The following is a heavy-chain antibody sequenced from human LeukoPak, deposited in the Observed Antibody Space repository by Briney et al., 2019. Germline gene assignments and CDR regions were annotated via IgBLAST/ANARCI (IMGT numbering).Heavy chain of an antibody. V-gene: IGHV3-64D*06. CDR3: ARAKTPPTYYDFWSGYFPSLDYYYGMDV. J-gene: IGHJ6*02. D-gene: IGHD3-3*01. CDR1: GFTFSSYG. CDR2: ISSNGGST. Sequence: GGSLRLSCSASGFTFSSYGMHWVRQAPGKGLEYVSAISSNGGSTHYADSVKGRFTISRDNSKNTLYLQMSSLRAEDTAVYYCARAKTPPTYYDFWSGYFPSLDYYYGMDVWGQGTTVTVSS.